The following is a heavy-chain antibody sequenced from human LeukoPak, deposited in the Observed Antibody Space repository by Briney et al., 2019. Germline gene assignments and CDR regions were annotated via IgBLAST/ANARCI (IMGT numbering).Heavy chain of an antibody. Sequence: GGSLRLSCAASGFTFSNYAMSWVRQAPGKGLEWVSAIRGNGGTTYDADSVKGRFTISRDNSKNTLYLQMNSLRAEDTAVYYCAKDPIGYCSGGSCYSNYYYGMDVWGQGTTVTVSS. CDR2: IRGNGGTT. J-gene: IGHJ6*02. V-gene: IGHV3-23*01. D-gene: IGHD2-15*01. CDR1: GFTFSNYA. CDR3: AKDPIGYCSGGSCYSNYYYGMDV.